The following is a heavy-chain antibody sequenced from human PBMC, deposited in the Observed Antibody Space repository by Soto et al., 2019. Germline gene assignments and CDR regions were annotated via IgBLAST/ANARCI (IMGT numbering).Heavy chain of an antibody. D-gene: IGHD3-22*01. CDR2: VSYDGTKK. CDR1: GFTFSRNG. Sequence: QVQLVESGGGVVQPGTSLRLTCAGSGFTFSRNGMHWVRQAPGKGLEWVALVSYDGTKKYYVDSVKGRFTISRDNSENTLYLQMNGLRAEDTAVYYCARWVGGSMSDNSGKYDSWGQGTLVTVSS. V-gene: IGHV3-30*03. CDR3: ARWVGGSMSDNSGKYDS. J-gene: IGHJ5*01.